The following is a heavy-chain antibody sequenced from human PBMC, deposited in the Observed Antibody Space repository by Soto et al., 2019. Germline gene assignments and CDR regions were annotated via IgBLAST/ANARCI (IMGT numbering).Heavy chain of an antibody. D-gene: IGHD3-3*01. CDR1: GFTFSLYG. V-gene: IGHV3-30*03. CDR3: ARDCFHYVFLCGYYTGGFASDAFDI. Sequence: PGGSLRLSCAASGFTFSLYGMHWVRQAPGKGLEWVAVISYAGSIEYNADSVRGRFTISRDNSKNTLYLQMNSLRAEDTAVYYCARDCFHYVFLCGYYTGGFASDAFDIWGQGTMVTVSS. CDR2: ISYAGSIE. J-gene: IGHJ3*02.